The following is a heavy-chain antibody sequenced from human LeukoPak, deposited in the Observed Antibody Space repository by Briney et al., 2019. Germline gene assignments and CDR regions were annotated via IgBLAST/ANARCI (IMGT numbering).Heavy chain of an antibody. J-gene: IGHJ6*03. CDR1: GGSLSSYY. CDR3: ARAPRGYYYYMDV. CDR2: IYYTGST. V-gene: IGHV4-59*01. Sequence: KPSETLSLTCTVSGGSLSSYYWSWIRQPPGKGLEWIGYIYYTGSTKYNPSLKSRLTISLDTSKNQFSLKLSSVTAADTAVYYCARAPRGYYYYMDVWGKGTTVTVSS. D-gene: IGHD3-16*01.